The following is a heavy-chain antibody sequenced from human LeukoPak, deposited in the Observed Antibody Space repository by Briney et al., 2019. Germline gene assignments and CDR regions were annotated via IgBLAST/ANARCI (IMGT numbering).Heavy chain of an antibody. CDR1: GGSISSYY. CDR3: ARGLAFGGVIAINWFDP. V-gene: IGHV4-59*01. J-gene: IGHJ5*02. Sequence: SETLSLTCTVSGGSISSYYWSWIRQPPGKGLEWIGYIYYSGSTNYNPSLKSRVTMSVDTSKNQFSLKLSSVTAADTAVYYCARGLAFGGVIAINWFDPWGQGTLVTVSS. D-gene: IGHD3-16*02. CDR2: IYYSGST.